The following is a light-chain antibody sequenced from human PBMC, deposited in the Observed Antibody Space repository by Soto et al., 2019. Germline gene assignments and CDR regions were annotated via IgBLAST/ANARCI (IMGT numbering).Light chain of an antibody. CDR2: AAT. V-gene: IGLV2-23*01. CDR1: SSDVGTYDL. Sequence: QSALTQPASVSGPPGQSITISCTGTSSDVGTYDLVSWYLQHPGKAPQLMIYAATKRPSGVSSRFSGSRSGNTASLTISGLQAGDEGDYYCCSYAGSSTSVLFGGGTKLTVL. CDR3: CSYAGSSTSVL. J-gene: IGLJ2*01.